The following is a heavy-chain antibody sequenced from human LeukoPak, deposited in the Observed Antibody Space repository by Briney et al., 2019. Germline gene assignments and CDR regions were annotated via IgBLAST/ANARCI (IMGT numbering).Heavy chain of an antibody. Sequence: GGSLRLSCAASGFTFSSYGMSWVRQAPGKGLEWVAVIWYDGSNKYYPDSVKGRFTISRDNSKNTLYLQMNSLRAEDTAVYYCTKEPLNRSSYYYMDVWGKGTTVTVSS. CDR1: GFTFSSYG. CDR2: IWYDGSNK. D-gene: IGHD1-14*01. CDR3: TKEPLNRSSYYYMDV. J-gene: IGHJ6*03. V-gene: IGHV3-33*06.